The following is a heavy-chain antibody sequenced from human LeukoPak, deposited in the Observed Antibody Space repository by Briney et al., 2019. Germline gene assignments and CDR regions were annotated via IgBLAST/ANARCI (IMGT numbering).Heavy chain of an antibody. D-gene: IGHD3-10*01. CDR2: IIPIFGTA. V-gene: IGHV1-69*06. CDR3: ARVHYGSGSYYPNWFDP. J-gene: IGHJ5*02. Sequence: SVKVSCKASGGTFSSYAISWVRQAPGQGLECMGGIIPIFGTANYAQKFQGRVTITADKSTSTAYMELSSLRSEDTAVYYCARVHYGSGSYYPNWFDPWGQGTLVTVSS. CDR1: GGTFSSYA.